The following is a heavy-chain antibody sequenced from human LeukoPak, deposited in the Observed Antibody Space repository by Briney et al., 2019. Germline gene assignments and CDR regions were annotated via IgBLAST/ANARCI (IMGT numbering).Heavy chain of an antibody. CDR3: ATVLSDSRGWYHFDN. CDR1: GFTFSSYD. Sequence: GRSLRLSCAASGFTFSSYDMHWVRQAPGKGLEWVALISYDGSNYHYADSVKGRFTISRDNSKNTLYLQMNSLRAEDTAVYYCATVLSDSRGWYHFDNWGQGTLVTVSS. D-gene: IGHD6-19*01. CDR2: ISYDGSNY. V-gene: IGHV3-30*03. J-gene: IGHJ4*02.